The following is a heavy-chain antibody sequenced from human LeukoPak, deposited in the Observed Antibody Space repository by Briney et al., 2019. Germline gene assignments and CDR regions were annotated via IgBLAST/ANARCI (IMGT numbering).Heavy chain of an antibody. J-gene: IGHJ6*02. CDR1: GGTFSSYA. CDR2: IIPILGIA. D-gene: IGHD2-2*01. CDR3: ARWGIVVVPALGMDV. V-gene: IGHV1-69*04. Sequence: GASVKVSCKASGGTFSSYAISWVRQAPGQELEWMGRIIPILGIANYAQKFQGRVTITADKSTSTAYMELSSLRSEDTAVYYCARWGIVVVPALGMDVWGQGTTVTVSS.